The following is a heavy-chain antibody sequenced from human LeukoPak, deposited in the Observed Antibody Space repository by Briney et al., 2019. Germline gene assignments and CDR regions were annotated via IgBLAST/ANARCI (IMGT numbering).Heavy chain of an antibody. CDR1: GGSISNGDYY. J-gene: IGHJ4*02. D-gene: IGHD6-13*01. CDR3: AREPGSSSWFGY. CDR2: IYYGGSA. Sequence: KPSQTLSLTCNVSGGSISNGDYYWSWIRQPPGKGLEWIGYIYYGGSAYYNPSLKSRVTISVDTSKNQFSLNLTSMTAADTAVYYCAREPGSSSWFGYWGRGTLVTVSS. V-gene: IGHV4-30-4*08.